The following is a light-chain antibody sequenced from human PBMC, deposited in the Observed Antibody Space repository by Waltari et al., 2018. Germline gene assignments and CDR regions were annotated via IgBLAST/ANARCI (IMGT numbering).Light chain of an antibody. CDR3: KQYNSAWA. J-gene: IGKJ1*01. CDR1: RSISSW. V-gene: IGKV1-5*03. CDR2: GSS. Sequence: DIQLTQSPSTLSASVGDTVTITCRASRSISSWLAWHQQKPGKAPKVLIYGSSTLESGVPSRFSGSGSGTEFTLTISSLQPDDFATYYCKQYNSAWAFGQGTKVEVK.